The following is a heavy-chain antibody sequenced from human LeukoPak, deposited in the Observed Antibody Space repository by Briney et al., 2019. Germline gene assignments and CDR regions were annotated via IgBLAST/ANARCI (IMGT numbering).Heavy chain of an antibody. CDR2: ISSSSSYI. D-gene: IGHD3-3*01. CDR1: GFTFSSYS. Sequence: GGSLRLSCAASGFTFSSYSMNWVRQAPGKGLEWVSSISSSSSYIYYADSVKGRFTISRDNAKNSLYLQINSLRAEDTAVYYCAKIDFWSGRYDAFDIWGQGTMVTVSS. CDR3: AKIDFWSGRYDAFDI. V-gene: IGHV3-21*04. J-gene: IGHJ3*02.